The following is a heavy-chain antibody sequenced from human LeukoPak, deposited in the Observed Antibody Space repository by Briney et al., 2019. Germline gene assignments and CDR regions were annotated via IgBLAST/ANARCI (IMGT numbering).Heavy chain of an antibody. V-gene: IGHV3-30-3*01. Sequence: GGSLRLSCAASGFTFSTYAMDWVRQAPGKGLEWVAIISSDGTIENYADSVRGRFSISRDNSKDTLFLQMNSLRAEDTAVYYCVATNWFDPWGQGTLVTVSS. J-gene: IGHJ5*02. CDR2: ISSDGTIE. CDR3: VATNWFDP. CDR1: GFTFSTYA.